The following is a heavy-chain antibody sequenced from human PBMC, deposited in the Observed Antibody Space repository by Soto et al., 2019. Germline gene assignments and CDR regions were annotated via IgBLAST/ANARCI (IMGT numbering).Heavy chain of an antibody. J-gene: IGHJ3*02. V-gene: IGHV3-7*01. CDR1: GFTFSSYW. Sequence: GGSLRLSCAASGFTFSSYWMSWVRQAPGKGLEWVANIKQDGSEKYYVDSVKGRFTISRDNAKNSLYLQMNSLRAEDTAVYYCARDWFDYDILTGYDAFDIWGQGTMVTVSS. D-gene: IGHD3-9*01. CDR3: ARDWFDYDILTGYDAFDI. CDR2: IKQDGSEK.